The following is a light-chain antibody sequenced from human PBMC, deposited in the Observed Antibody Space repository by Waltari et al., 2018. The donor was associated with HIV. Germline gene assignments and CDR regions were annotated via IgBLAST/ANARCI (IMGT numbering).Light chain of an antibody. Sequence: DRVTITCRASQNIGTSLNWYQQKAGKAPKVLIYAASDLESWAPSRFSGSGSGTDFTLTISSLQPEDFATYYCQQSYSWSFGQGTKVEIK. CDR1: QNIGTS. CDR2: AAS. V-gene: IGKV1-39*01. CDR3: QQSYSWS. J-gene: IGKJ1*01.